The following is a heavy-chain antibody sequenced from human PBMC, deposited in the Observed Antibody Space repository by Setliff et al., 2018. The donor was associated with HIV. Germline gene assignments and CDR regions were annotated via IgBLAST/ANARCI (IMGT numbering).Heavy chain of an antibody. J-gene: IGHJ4*02. D-gene: IGHD3-10*01. CDR2: IYTSGST. CDR1: GGSISSGTYY. V-gene: IGHV4-61*02. CDR3: GRESYFYYFDF. Sequence: KPSETLSLTCTVSGGSISSGTYYWSWIRQPAGKGLEWIGRIYTSGSTNYNPSLKSRVTISVDTSKNQLSLKPSSVTAADAAVYYCGRESYFYYFDFWGQGTLVTVSS.